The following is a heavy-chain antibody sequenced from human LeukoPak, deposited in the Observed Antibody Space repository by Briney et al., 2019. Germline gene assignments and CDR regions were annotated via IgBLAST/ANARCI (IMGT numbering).Heavy chain of an antibody. D-gene: IGHD2-21*02. CDR1: GYTFTSYG. CDR3: ARVVVVTHYYYYYMDV. CDR2: ISAYNGNT. Sequence: ASVKVSCKASGYTFTSYGISWVRQAPGQGPEWMGWISAYNGNTNYAQKLQGRVTMTTDTSTSTAYMELRSLRSDDTAVYYCARVVVVTHYYYYYMDVWGKGTTVTISS. V-gene: IGHV1-18*01. J-gene: IGHJ6*03.